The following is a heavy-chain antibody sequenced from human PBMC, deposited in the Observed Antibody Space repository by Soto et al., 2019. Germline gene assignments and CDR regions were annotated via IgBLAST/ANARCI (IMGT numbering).Heavy chain of an antibody. CDR2: ISAYNGNT. D-gene: IGHD2-15*01. CDR3: AGGGGVVVAHFDY. Sequence: QVQLVQSGAEVKKPGASVKVSCKASGYTFTSYGISWVRRAPGQGLEWMGWISAYNGNTNYAQKLQGRVTMTTDTSSSTAYRGVGSLRTDGTAIYYFAGGGGVVVAHFDYWGQGTLVTVSS. V-gene: IGHV1-18*01. CDR1: GYTFTSYG. J-gene: IGHJ4*02.